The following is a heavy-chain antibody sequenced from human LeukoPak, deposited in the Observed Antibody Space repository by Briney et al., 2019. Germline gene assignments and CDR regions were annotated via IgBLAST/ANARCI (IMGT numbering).Heavy chain of an antibody. CDR2: IYYSGST. D-gene: IGHD3-10*01. V-gene: IGHV4-59*08. Sequence: SETLSLTCTVSGGSISSYYWSWIRQPPGKGLEWIGYIYYSGSTNYNPSLKSRVTISVDTSKNQFSLKLSSVTAADTAVYYCARLGGDYYGSGSYYNWLDPWGQGTLVTASS. CDR1: GGSISSYY. J-gene: IGHJ5*02. CDR3: ARLGGDYYGSGSYYNWLDP.